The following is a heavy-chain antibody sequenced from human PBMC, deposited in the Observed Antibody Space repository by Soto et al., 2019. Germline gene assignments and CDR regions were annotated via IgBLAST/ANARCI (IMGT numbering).Heavy chain of an antibody. CDR2: INAGNGNT. D-gene: IGHD3-16*01. Sequence: ASVKVSCKASGDTFTSYAMHWVRQAPGQRLEWMGWINAGNGNTKYSQKFQGRVTITRDTSASTAYMDLGSLTSDDTAVYYCAMVDNYVTPTPQDVWGQGTTVTVSS. V-gene: IGHV1-3*01. J-gene: IGHJ6*02. CDR1: GDTFTSYA. CDR3: AMVDNYVTPTPQDV.